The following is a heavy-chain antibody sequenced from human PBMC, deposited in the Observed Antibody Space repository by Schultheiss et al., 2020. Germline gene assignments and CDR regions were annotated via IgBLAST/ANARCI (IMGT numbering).Heavy chain of an antibody. J-gene: IGHJ5*02. CDR3: ARCGGSGSYYMCP. Sequence: SETLSLTCTVSGGSISSYYWGWIRQPPGKGLEWIGSIYYSGSTYYNPSLKSRVTISVDTSKNQFSLKLSSVTAADTAVYYCARCGGSGSYYMCPWGQGTLVTVSS. CDR2: IYYSGST. D-gene: IGHD3-10*01. CDR1: GGSISSYY. V-gene: IGHV4-39*07.